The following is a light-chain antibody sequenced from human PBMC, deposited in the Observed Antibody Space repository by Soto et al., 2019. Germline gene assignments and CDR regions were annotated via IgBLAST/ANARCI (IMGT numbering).Light chain of an antibody. J-gene: IGKJ1*01. CDR1: QSVSSS. CDR2: GTS. CDR3: QRYGISPST. V-gene: IGKV3-20*01. Sequence: EIVLTQSPGTLSLSPGERATLSCRASQSVSSSLAWYQQKPGQAPRLLIYGTSNRATAIPDRFSGSGSGADFTLTISRLEPEDFALYYCQRYGISPSTFGPGTKVEI.